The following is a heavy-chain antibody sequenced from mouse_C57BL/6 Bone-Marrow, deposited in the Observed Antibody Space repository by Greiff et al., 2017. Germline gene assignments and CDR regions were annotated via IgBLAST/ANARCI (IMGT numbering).Heavy chain of an antibody. V-gene: IGHV1-66*01. CDR1: GYSFTSYY. D-gene: IGHD2-4*01. Sequence: VKLMESGPELVKPGASVKISCKASGYSFTSYYIHWVKQRPGQGLEWIGWIYPGSGNTKYNEKFKGKATLTADTSSSTAYMQLSSLTSEDSAVYYCAPPYDYDDYAMDYWGQGTSVTVSS. J-gene: IGHJ4*01. CDR2: IYPGSGNT. CDR3: APPYDYDDYAMDY.